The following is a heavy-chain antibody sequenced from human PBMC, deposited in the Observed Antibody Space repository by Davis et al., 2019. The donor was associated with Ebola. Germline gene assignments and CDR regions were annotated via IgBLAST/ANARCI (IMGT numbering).Heavy chain of an antibody. J-gene: IGHJ4*02. CDR3: SGPRLTYTSGWYYFDY. Sequence: SEPLSLTFAVYGASSSGYYWSWIRQPPGKGLEWFASVNYVGDTFYTPSPKNRVTTSADTSNNQFSLKLSSVTAADTPVYYGSGPRLTYTSGWYYFDYWGQGIPVTVSS. V-gene: IGHV4-34*01. CDR1: GASSSGYY. D-gene: IGHD6-19*01. CDR2: VNYVGDT.